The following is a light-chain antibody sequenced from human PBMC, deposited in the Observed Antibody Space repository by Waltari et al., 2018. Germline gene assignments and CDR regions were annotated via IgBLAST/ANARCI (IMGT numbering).Light chain of an antibody. CDR2: EVN. J-gene: IGLJ3*02. CDR3: CSYAGSSTL. Sequence: QSALTQPAPVSGSPGQSITISCTGTSRDFGSFNLFSWYQQYPGKAPKLMIYEVNMRPSGVSNRFSGSKSGNTASLTISGLQAEDEADYYCCSYAGSSTLFGGGTKLTVL. CDR1: SRDFGSFNL. V-gene: IGLV2-23*02.